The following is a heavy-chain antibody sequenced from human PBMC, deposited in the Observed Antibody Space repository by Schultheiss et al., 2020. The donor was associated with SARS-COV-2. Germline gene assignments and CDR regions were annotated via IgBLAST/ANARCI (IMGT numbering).Heavy chain of an antibody. J-gene: IGHJ4*02. V-gene: IGHV3-33*01. CDR2: MWYDGSNE. CDR3: ARSNLAIPDY. Sequence: GGSLRLSCAASGFTFRDYGMHWVRQAPGKGLEWVAAMWYDGSNEYHADSLKGRFAISRDNSKGTLYLQMNSLRAEDTAVYYCARSNLAIPDYWGQGTLVTVSS. CDR1: GFTFRDYG. D-gene: IGHD2-21*01.